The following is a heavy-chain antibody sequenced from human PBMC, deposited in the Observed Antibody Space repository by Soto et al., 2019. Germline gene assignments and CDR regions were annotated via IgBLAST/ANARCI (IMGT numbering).Heavy chain of an antibody. V-gene: IGHV1-18*01. J-gene: IGHJ6*03. CDR2: ISAYNGNT. CDR3: ARVAWEGLWFGESSRYYMDV. Sequence: ASVKVSCKASGYTFTSYGISWVRQAPGQGLEWMGWISAYNGNTNYAQKLQGRVTMTTDTSTSTAYMELRSLRSDDTAVYYCARVAWEGLWFGESSRYYMDVWGKGTTVTVSS. CDR1: GYTFTSYG. D-gene: IGHD3-10*01.